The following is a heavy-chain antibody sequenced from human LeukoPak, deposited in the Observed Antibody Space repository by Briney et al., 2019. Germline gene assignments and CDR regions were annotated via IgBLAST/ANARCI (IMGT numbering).Heavy chain of an antibody. D-gene: IGHD5-24*01. V-gene: IGHV3-7*05. CDR3: ARASDPWLQLT. Sequence: GGSLRLSCAASGFTFSSYTMNWVRQAPGKGLEWVGNIKQDGSEKRYADSVRGRFSISRDNAQTSLYLRMNSLRAEDTAVYYCARASDPWLQLTWGQGTLVTVSS. CDR1: GFTFSSYT. CDR2: IKQDGSEK. J-gene: IGHJ5*02.